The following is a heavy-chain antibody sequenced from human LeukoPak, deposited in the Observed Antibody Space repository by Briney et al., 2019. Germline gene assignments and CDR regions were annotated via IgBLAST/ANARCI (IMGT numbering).Heavy chain of an antibody. Sequence: SVKVSCKASGGTFSSYAISWVRQAPGQGLEWMGGIIPIFGTANYAQKFQGRVTITADESTSTAYMELSSLRSEDTAMYYCARTTVWADEWLVQSFDYWGQGTLVTVSS. V-gene: IGHV1-69*13. CDR1: GGTFSSYA. D-gene: IGHD6-19*01. CDR2: IIPIFGTA. J-gene: IGHJ4*02. CDR3: ARTTVWADEWLVQSFDY.